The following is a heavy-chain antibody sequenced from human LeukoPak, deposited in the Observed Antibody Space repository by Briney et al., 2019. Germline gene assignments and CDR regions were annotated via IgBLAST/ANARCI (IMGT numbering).Heavy chain of an antibody. Sequence: PSEALSLTCAVYGGSFSGYYWSWIRQPPGKGLEWIVEINHSGSTNYNPSLKSRVTISVDTSKNQFSLKLSSVTAADTAVYYCAGRYCTNGVCTLYYYYGMDVWGQGTTVTVSS. J-gene: IGHJ6*02. CDR3: AGRYCTNGVCTLYYYYGMDV. D-gene: IGHD2-8*01. CDR2: INHSGST. V-gene: IGHV4-34*01. CDR1: GGSFSGYY.